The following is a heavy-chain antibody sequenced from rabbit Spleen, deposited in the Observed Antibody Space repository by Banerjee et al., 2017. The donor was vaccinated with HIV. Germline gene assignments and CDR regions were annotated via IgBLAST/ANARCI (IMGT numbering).Heavy chain of an antibody. CDR2: IDVGEGNT. Sequence: QVKETGGGLVQPRGSLTLSCKASGFDFRRYYLSWVRQAPGKGLEGIGIIDVGEGNTDYASWVNGRFTISSDNAQNTVDLQMSGLTAADTATYFCARAGYAGYGYANFRDYYGMDLWGPGTLVTVS. D-gene: IGHD6-1*01. V-gene: IGHV1S7*01. CDR1: GFDFRRYY. CDR3: ARAGYAGYGYANFRDYYGMDL. J-gene: IGHJ6*01.